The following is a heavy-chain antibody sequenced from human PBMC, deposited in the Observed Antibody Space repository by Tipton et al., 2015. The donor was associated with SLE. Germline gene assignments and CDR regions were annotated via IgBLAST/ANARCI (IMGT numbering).Heavy chain of an antibody. Sequence: TLSLTCVVYGGSFSGYYWSWIRQPPGKGLEWVGELNHGGSINYNPSLESRVTISIDTSKNQFSLKLSSVTAADTAVYYCARGLNYYDSSGYYPFYYMDVWGKGTTVTVSS. V-gene: IGHV4-34*01. D-gene: IGHD3-22*01. CDR3: ARGLNYYDSSGYYPFYYMDV. CDR2: LNHGGSI. J-gene: IGHJ6*03. CDR1: GGSFSGYY.